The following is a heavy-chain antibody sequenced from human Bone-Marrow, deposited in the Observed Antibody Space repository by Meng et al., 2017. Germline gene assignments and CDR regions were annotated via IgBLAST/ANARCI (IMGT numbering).Heavy chain of an antibody. J-gene: IGHJ5*02. CDR3: ARLPYYDSSGYYYGDWFDP. CDR2: IYPGDSDT. Sequence: KVSCKGSGYSFTSYWIGWVRQMPGKGLEWMGIIYPGDSDTRYSPSFQGQVTISADKSISTAYLQWSSLKASDTAMYYCARLPYYDSSGYYYGDWFDPWGQGTLVTVSS. CDR1: GYSFTSYW. D-gene: IGHD3-22*01. V-gene: IGHV5-51*01.